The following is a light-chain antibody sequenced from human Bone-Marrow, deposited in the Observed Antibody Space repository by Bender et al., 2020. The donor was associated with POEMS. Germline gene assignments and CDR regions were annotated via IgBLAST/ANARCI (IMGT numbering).Light chain of an antibody. J-gene: IGLJ3*02. CDR3: SSYTSSSTAV. CDR1: SSDVGSYNL. V-gene: IGLV2-14*02. Sequence: QSALTQPASVSGSPGQSITISCTGTSSDVGSYNLVSWYQQHPGKAPKLMIYKVSKRPSGVSNGFSGSKSGNTASLTISGLQPEDEADYYCSSYTSSSTAVFGGGTKLTVL. CDR2: KVS.